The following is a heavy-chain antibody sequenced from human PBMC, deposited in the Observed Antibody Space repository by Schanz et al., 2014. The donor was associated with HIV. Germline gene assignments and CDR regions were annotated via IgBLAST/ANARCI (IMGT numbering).Heavy chain of an antibody. D-gene: IGHD2-15*01. CDR1: GFIFSSYA. CDR2: ISGSGDST. V-gene: IGHV3-23*01. CDR3: AKDTFELRNSGVFDW. Sequence: EVQLLESGGGLVQPGGSLRLSCAASGFIFSSYAMSWVRQAPGKGLEWVSAISGSGDSTYYADSVKGRFTISRVNSKNTLFLQMNSLRAEDTAVYYCAKDTFELRNSGVFDWWGQGTLVTVSS. J-gene: IGHJ4*02.